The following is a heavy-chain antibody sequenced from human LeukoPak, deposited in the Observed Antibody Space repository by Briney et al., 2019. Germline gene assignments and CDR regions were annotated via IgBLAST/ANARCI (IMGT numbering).Heavy chain of an antibody. CDR2: IIPIFGTA. CDR3: AREQDSGSYPDY. V-gene: IGHV1-69*13. Sequence: SVKVSCKASGGTFSSYAISWVRQAPGQGLEWMGGIIPIFGTANYAQKFQGRVTITADESTSTAYTELSSLRSEDTAVYYCAREQDSGSYPDYWGQGTLVTVSS. J-gene: IGHJ4*02. D-gene: IGHD1-26*01. CDR1: GGTFSSYA.